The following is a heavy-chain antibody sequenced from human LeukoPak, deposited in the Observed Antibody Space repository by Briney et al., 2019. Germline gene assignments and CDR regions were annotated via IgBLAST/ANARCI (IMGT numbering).Heavy chain of an antibody. V-gene: IGHV3-30*18. CDR2: ISYDGSNK. D-gene: IGHD3-10*01. Sequence: PGRSLRLSCAASGFTFSSYGVHWVRQAPGKGLEWVAVISYDGSNKYYADSVKGRFTISRDNSKNTLYLQMNSLRAEDTAVYYCAKDQSPLLTYGMDVWGQGTTVTVSS. CDR1: GFTFSSYG. CDR3: AKDQSPLLTYGMDV. J-gene: IGHJ6*02.